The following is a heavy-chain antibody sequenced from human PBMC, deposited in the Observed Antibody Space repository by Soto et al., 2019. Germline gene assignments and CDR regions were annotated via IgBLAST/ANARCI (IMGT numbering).Heavy chain of an antibody. CDR2: MNPNSGNT. Sequence: QVQLVQCGAEVKKPGASVKVSCKASGYTFTSYDINWVRQATGQGLEWMGWMNPNSGNTGYAQKFQGRVTMTRNTSISTAYMELSSLRSEDTAVYYCARGAADHYYYYYYMDVWGKGTTVTVSS. CDR3: ARGAADHYYYYYYMDV. D-gene: IGHD6-13*01. J-gene: IGHJ6*03. V-gene: IGHV1-8*01. CDR1: GYTFTSYD.